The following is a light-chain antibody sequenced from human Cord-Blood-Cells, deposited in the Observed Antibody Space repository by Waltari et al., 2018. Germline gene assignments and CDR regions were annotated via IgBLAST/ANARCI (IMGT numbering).Light chain of an antibody. V-gene: IGLV2-23*01. J-gene: IGLJ2*01. CDR2: EGS. Sequence: ALTQPASVSGSPGQSITISCTGTSSDVGSYNLVYWYQRHPGKAPKLMIYEGSKRPAGVSNRFSGSKSGNTSSLSISRLQAEDAAYPSRCPYAGSCTSVSGQGTKRTL. CDR1: SSDVGSYNL. CDR3: CPYAGSCTSV.